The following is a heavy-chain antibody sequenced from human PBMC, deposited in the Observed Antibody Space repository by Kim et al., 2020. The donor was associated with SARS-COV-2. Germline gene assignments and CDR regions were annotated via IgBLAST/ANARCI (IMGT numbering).Heavy chain of an antibody. Sequence: ASVKVSCKASGYTFTDYGISWVRQAPGQGLEWMGWVSAYNGNTNYAQKVQGRVTMTRDTSTSTAYMELRSLRPDDTAVYYCATHYYYDTTRTFDYWGQGTLVTVSS. V-gene: IGHV1-18*01. CDR3: ATHYYYDTTRTFDY. J-gene: IGHJ4*02. CDR1: GYTFTDYG. CDR2: VSAYNGNT. D-gene: IGHD3-22*01.